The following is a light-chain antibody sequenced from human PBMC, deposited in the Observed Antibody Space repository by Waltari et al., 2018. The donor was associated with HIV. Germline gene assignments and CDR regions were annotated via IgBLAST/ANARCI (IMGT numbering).Light chain of an antibody. CDR1: LDIGNS. CDR3: QQYHFLLS. J-gene: IGKJ4*01. Sequence: DIQMTQSPSSLSASVGDRVSITCQASLDIGNSLTWFQQKPGKAPELLIYDASNLETGVPSRFSGSGSGTDFTLTISSLQPEDIATYYCQQYHFLLSFGGGTKVEI. CDR2: DAS. V-gene: IGKV1-33*01.